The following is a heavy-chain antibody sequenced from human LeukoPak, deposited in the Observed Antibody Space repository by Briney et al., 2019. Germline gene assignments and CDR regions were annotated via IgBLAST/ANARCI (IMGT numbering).Heavy chain of an antibody. D-gene: IGHD3-9*01. CDR2: ISGSGGST. J-gene: IGHJ4*02. Sequence: GGSLRLSCAASGFTFSSYAMSWVRQAPGKGLEWVSAISGSGGSTYYADSVKGWFTISRDNSKNTLYLQMNSLRAEDTAVYYCAKDRTTLRYFDWCFDYWGQGTLVTVSS. V-gene: IGHV3-23*01. CDR1: GFTFSSYA. CDR3: AKDRTTLRYFDWCFDY.